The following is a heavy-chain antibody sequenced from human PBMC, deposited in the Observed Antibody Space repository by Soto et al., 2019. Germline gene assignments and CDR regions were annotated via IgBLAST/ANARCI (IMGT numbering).Heavy chain of an antibody. J-gene: IGHJ6*02. CDR2: IYYSGST. V-gene: IGHV4-39*01. CDR3: AVLGDVVVVAAGGEDYYGMDV. CDR1: GGSISSSSYY. D-gene: IGHD2-15*01. Sequence: SETLSLTCTVSGGSISSSSYYWGWIRQPPGKGLEWIGSIYYSGSTYYNPSLKSRVTISVDTSKNQFSLKLSSVTAADTAVYYCAVLGDVVVVAAGGEDYYGMDVWGQATTVTVSS.